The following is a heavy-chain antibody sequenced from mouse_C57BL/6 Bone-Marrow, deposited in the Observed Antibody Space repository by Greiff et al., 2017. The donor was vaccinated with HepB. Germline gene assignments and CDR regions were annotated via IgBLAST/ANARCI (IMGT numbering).Heavy chain of an antibody. V-gene: IGHV1-15*01. Sequence: QVHLQQSGAELVRPGASVTLSCKASGYTFTDYEMHWVKQTPVHGLEWIGAIDPETGGTAYNQKFKGKAILTADKSSSTAYMELRSLTSEDSAVYYCTREGLRQGFAYWGQGTLVTVSA. J-gene: IGHJ3*01. CDR2: IDPETGGT. CDR1: GYTFTDYE. D-gene: IGHD2-4*01. CDR3: TREGLRQGFAY.